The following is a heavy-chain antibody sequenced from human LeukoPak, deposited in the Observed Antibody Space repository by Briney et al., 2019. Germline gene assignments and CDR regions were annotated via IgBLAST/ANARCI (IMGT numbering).Heavy chain of an antibody. CDR3: ARGPMYYYGSGRGTRNWFDP. J-gene: IGHJ5*02. Sequence: PSETLSLTCAVYGGSFSGYYWSWIRQPPGKGLEWIGEIDHSGSTNYNPSLKSRVTISVDTSKNQFSLKLSSVTAADTAVYYCARGPMYYYGSGRGTRNWFDPWGQGTLVTVSS. CDR1: GGSFSGYY. V-gene: IGHV4-34*01. D-gene: IGHD3-10*01. CDR2: IDHSGST.